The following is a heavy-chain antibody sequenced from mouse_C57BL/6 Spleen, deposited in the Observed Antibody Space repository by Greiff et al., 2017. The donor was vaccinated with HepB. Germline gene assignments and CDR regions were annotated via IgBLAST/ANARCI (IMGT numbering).Heavy chain of an antibody. V-gene: IGHV5-4*01. CDR3: ARDNYSNRRCFDY. J-gene: IGHJ2*01. CDR2: ISDGGSYT. D-gene: IGHD2-5*01. Sequence: EVMLVESGGGLVKPGGSLKLSCAASGFTFSSYAMSWVRQTPEKRLEWVATISDGGSYTYYPDNVKGRFTISRDNAKNNLYLQMSHLKSEDTAMYYWARDNYSNRRCFDYWGQGTTLTVSS. CDR1: GFTFSSYA.